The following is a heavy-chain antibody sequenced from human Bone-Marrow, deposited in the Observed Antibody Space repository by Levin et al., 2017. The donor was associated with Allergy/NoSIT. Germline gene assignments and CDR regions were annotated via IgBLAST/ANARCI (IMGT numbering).Heavy chain of an antibody. V-gene: IGHV3-30*18. CDR1: GFTFSSYG. CDR2: ISYDGSNK. D-gene: IGHD3-22*01. CDR3: AKVLTWRDSSGYYHTPPDY. J-gene: IGHJ4*02. Sequence: QAGGSLRLSCAASGFTFSSYGMHWVRQAPGKGLEWVAVISYDGSNKYYADSVKGRFTISRDNSKNTLYLQMNSLRAEDTAVYYCAKVLTWRDSSGYYHTPPDYWGQGTLVTVSS.